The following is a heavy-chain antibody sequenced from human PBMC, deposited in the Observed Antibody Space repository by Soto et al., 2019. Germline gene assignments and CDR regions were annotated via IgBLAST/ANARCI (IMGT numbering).Heavy chain of an antibody. CDR1: GFTFSSYA. CDR3: AKGLLGDGSGSYYNELPPNYYYGMDV. D-gene: IGHD3-10*01. Sequence: EVQLLESGGGLVQPGGSLRLSCAASGFTFSSYAMSWVRQAPGKGLEWVSAISGSGGSTYYADSVKGRFTISRDNSKNTLYLQMNRLRAEDTAVYYCAKGLLGDGSGSYYNELPPNYYYGMDVWGQGTTVTVSS. J-gene: IGHJ6*02. CDR2: ISGSGGST. V-gene: IGHV3-23*01.